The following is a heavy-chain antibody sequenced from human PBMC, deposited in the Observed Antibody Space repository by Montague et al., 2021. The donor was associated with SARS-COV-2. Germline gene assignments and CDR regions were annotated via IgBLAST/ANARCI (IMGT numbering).Heavy chain of an antibody. J-gene: IGHJ5*02. Sequence: SETLSLTCAVYGGSFSGYYWSWIRQPPGKGLEWIGEINHSGSTNYNPSLKSRVTISVDTSKKQFSLRLNSVTAADTAVYYCATVQKVSLIIMFRSGWFGPWGQGTLVTVSS. V-gene: IGHV4-34*01. D-gene: IGHD3-22*01. CDR3: ATVQKVSLIIMFRSGWFGP. CDR1: GGSFSGYY. CDR2: INHSGST.